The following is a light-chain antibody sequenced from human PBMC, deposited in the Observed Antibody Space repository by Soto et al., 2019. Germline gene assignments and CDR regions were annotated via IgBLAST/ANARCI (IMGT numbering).Light chain of an antibody. CDR2: GAS. J-gene: IGKJ3*01. Sequence: EIVLTQSPGTLSLSPGERATLSCRASQTINSRDLAWYQQKPGQAPRLLIYGASTRATGIPARFSGSGSGTEFTLTISSLQSEDFAVYYWQQYNNWPPVTFGPWTKVDI. CDR1: QTINSRD. CDR3: QQYNNWPPVT. V-gene: IGKV3-15*01.